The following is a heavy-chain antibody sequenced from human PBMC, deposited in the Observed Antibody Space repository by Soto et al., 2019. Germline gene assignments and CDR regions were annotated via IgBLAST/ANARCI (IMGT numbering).Heavy chain of an antibody. CDR2: IYYSGST. CDR3: ARESTNCSGGSCYSGAFDI. J-gene: IGHJ3*02. V-gene: IGHV4-31*03. Sequence: TSETLSLTCTVSGGSISSGGYYWSWIRQHPGKGLEWIGYIYYSGSTYYNPSLKSRVTISVDTSKNQFSLKLSSVTAADTAVYYCARESTNCSGGSCYSGAFDIWGQGTMVTVSS. D-gene: IGHD2-15*01. CDR1: GGSISSGGYY.